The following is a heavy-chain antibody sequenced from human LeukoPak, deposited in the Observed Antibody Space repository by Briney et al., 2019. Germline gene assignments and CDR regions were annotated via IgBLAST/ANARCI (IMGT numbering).Heavy chain of an antibody. D-gene: IGHD1-26*01. J-gene: IGHJ4*02. CDR1: GGSISXXX. Sequence: SETLXLXXXVSGGSISXXXXXXXRQPPXXXXXXXXYIYXXXXTXYNPSXXXRVTXXXDTSKNQFSLKLSSVTAAXTAVYYCASSRRGIVGATPIDYWGQGTLVTVSS. CDR3: ASSRRGIVGATPIDY. V-gene: IGHV4-59*12. CDR2: IYXXXXT.